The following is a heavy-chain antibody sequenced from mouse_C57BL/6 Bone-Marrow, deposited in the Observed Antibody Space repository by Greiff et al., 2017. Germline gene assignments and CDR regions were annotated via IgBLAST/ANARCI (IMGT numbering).Heavy chain of an antibody. V-gene: IGHV1-64*01. CDR2: IHPNSGST. CDR3: ASSSTVVALYWYFDV. Sequence: QVQLQQPGAELVKPGASVKLSCKASGYTFTSYWMHWVKQRPGQGLEWIGMIHPNSGSTNYNEKFKSKATLTVDKSSSTAYMQLSSLTSEDSAVYYCASSSTVVALYWYFDVWGTGTTLTVSS. CDR1: GYTFTSYW. J-gene: IGHJ1*03. D-gene: IGHD1-1*01.